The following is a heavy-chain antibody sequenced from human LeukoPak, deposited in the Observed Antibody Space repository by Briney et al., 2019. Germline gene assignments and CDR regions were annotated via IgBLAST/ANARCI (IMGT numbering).Heavy chain of an antibody. CDR2: INYSGRI. J-gene: IGHJ3*02. CDR1: SGFISSYY. CDR3: TRLVDYDNSGDPDIFDI. V-gene: IGHV4-59*01. D-gene: IGHD3-22*01. Sequence: SETLSLTCIVSSGFISSYYWSWIRQTPGKGLEWIAFINYSGRIKYNPSLQSRVSISLDTSKNHFSLQLRSVMAADTAVYYCTRLVDYDNSGDPDIFDIWGQGTIVSIS.